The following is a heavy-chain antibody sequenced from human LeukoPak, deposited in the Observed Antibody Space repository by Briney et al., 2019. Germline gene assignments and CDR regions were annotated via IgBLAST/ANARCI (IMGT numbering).Heavy chain of an antibody. CDR3: ARGFFGDSSGYYSISNWFDP. CDR1: GVSINSYY. D-gene: IGHD3-22*01. CDR2: IYYSGST. V-gene: IGHV4-59*01. Sequence: SETLSLTCTVSGVSINSYYWTWIRQPPGKGLEWIGYIYYSGSTNYNPSLKSRVTISIDASKNQFSLRLTTATAADTAVYYCARGFFGDSSGYYSISNWFDPWGQGTLVTVSS. J-gene: IGHJ5*02.